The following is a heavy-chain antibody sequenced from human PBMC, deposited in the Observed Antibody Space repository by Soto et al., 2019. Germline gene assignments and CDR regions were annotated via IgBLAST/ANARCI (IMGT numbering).Heavy chain of an antibody. Sequence: SETLSLTCAVSGYSISSGYYWGWIRQPPGKGLEWIGSIYHSGSTKSNPSLKSRVTMSVDMSKNQFSLRLTSVTAADTAVYYCARVFPSYCGGDCSYFDSWGQGTLVTVSS. D-gene: IGHD2-21*02. J-gene: IGHJ4*02. CDR2: IYHSGST. CDR3: ARVFPSYCGGDCSYFDS. V-gene: IGHV4-38-2*01. CDR1: GYSISSGYY.